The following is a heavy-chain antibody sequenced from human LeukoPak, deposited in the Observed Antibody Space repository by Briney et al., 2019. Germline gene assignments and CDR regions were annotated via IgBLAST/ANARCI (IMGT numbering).Heavy chain of an antibody. CDR3: ARSLAAVTTGASY. CDR2: INPSGSNT. D-gene: IGHD4-17*01. V-gene: IGHV1-46*01. CDR1: GYTFTSYF. Sequence: AAVKVSCKSSGYTFTSYFIHGVRQAPGQGVECRGIINPSGSNTNYAQKFQGRVTMTRDTSTSTVYMELSSLSSDDTAVYYCARSLAAVTTGASYWGQGTLVTVSS. J-gene: IGHJ4*02.